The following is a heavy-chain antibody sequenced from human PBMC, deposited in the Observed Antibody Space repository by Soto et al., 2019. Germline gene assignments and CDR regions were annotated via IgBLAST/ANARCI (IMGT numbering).Heavy chain of an antibody. CDR3: VKEGSGSHSPGSFDF. V-gene: IGHV3-23*01. D-gene: IGHD6-19*01. J-gene: IGHJ3*01. CDR1: GLTFSNYA. CDR2: ISDTGGSA. Sequence: GGSLRLSCAASGLTFSNYAMNWVRQAPGKGLEWVSIISDTGGSAYHADSVKGRFTISRDNSKNTLYLQMNSLRADDTAIYYCVKEGSGSHSPGSFDFWGRGTMVTVSS.